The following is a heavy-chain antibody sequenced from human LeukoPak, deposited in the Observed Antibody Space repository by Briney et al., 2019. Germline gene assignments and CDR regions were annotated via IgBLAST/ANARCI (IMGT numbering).Heavy chain of an antibody. CDR1: GYIFTSYW. V-gene: IGHV5-51*01. J-gene: IGHJ4*02. Sequence: PGASLQISCKGSGYIFTSYWIGWVRPLPGKGLEWMGIIYPGDSDTRYSPSFQGQVTISADKSISTAYLQWSSLKASDTAMYYCARRDTAMDPIDYWGQGTLVTVSS. D-gene: IGHD5-18*01. CDR3: ARRDTAMDPIDY. CDR2: IYPGDSDT.